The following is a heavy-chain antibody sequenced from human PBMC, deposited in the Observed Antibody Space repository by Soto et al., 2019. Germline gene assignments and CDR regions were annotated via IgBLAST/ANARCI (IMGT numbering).Heavy chain of an antibody. D-gene: IGHD2-15*01. CDR1: GCLFTDYS. CDR3: AREENCSGGTCYSEYFHR. CDR2: VNPSGGST. Sequence: ASVQVSCKASGCLFTDYSMHWVRLAPGQGLEWMGVVNPSGGSTKYAQNFQGRVTMTRDTSTTTLYMELSSLRSDDTAIYYCAREENCSGGTCYSEYFHRWGQGTLVTVSS. J-gene: IGHJ1*01. V-gene: IGHV1-46*01.